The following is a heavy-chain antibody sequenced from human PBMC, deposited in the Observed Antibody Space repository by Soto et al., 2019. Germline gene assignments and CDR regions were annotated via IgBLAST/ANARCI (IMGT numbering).Heavy chain of an antibody. V-gene: IGHV3-30-3*01. CDR1: GFTLSSYA. CDR3: ARGPDIVLMVYATDWFDP. D-gene: IGHD2-8*01. CDR2: ISYDGSNK. Sequence: PGGSLRLSCAASGFTLSSYAMHWVRQAPGKGLEWVAVISYDGSNKYYADSVKGRFTISRDNSKNTLYLQMNSLRAEDTAVYYCARGPDIVLMVYATDWFDPWGQGTLVTVSS. J-gene: IGHJ5*02.